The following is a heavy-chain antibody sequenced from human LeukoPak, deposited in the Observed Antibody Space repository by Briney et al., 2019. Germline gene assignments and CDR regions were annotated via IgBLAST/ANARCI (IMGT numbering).Heavy chain of an antibody. Sequence: SETLSLTCTVSGGSISSYYWSWIRQPPGKGLEWIGYIYYSGSTSYNPSLKSRVTISVDTSRNQFSLKLSSVTAADTAVYYCARDEGDGSYFDNWGQGTLVTVSS. CDR2: IYYSGST. V-gene: IGHV4-59*01. D-gene: IGHD2-15*01. J-gene: IGHJ4*02. CDR1: GGSISSYY. CDR3: ARDEGDGSYFDN.